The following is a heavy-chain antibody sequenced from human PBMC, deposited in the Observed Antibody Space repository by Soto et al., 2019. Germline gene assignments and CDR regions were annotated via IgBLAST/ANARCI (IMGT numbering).Heavy chain of an antibody. J-gene: IGHJ6*02. V-gene: IGHV4-30-4*01. CDR1: GGSISSGDYY. CDR3: ARVVGYDSSGYYYNYYYGMDV. D-gene: IGHD3-22*01. CDR2: IYYSGST. Sequence: KPSETLSLTCTVSGGSISSGDYYWSWIRQPPGKGLEWIGYIYYSGSTYYNPSLKSRVTISVDTSKNQFSLKLSSVTAADTAVYYCARVVGYDSSGYYYNYYYGMDVWGQGTTVTVSS.